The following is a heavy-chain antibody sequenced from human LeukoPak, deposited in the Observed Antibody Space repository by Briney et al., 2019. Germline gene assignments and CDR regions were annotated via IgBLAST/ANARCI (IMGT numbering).Heavy chain of an antibody. CDR2: ISYDGSIK. J-gene: IGHJ4*02. Sequence: GGSLRLSCAASGFTFSSYGMHWVRQAPGRGLEWVAFISYDGSIKKYADSVKGRFTISRDNSKNTLYLQMTSLRAEDTAFYYCARDLRTGYTYGYPLDYWGQGTLVTVSS. D-gene: IGHD5-18*01. V-gene: IGHV3-30*03. CDR1: GFTFSSYG. CDR3: ARDLRTGYTYGYPLDY.